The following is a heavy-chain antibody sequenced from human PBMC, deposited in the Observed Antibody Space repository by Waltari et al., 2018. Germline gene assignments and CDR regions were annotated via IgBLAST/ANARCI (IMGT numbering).Heavy chain of an antibody. J-gene: IGHJ4*02. D-gene: IGHD2-15*01. CDR1: GYSISSSSY. V-gene: IGHV4-38-2*02. CDR2: ISGSSGTT. Sequence: QVQLQESGPGLVKPSETLSLTCTVSGYSISSSSYWAWIRQPPGKGLEYTGYISGSSGTTNYNPSLKSRVTISKDTSKNQFSLQLSSVTAADTAVYYCARFQGRGGYFDYWGQGVLVTVSS. CDR3: ARFQGRGGYFDY.